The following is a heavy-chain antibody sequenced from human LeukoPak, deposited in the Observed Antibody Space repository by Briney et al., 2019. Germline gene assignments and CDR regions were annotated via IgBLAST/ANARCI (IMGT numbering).Heavy chain of an antibody. CDR3: ARDFLWFGELDSTGMDV. CDR2: ISYDGSNK. CDR1: GFTFSTYT. Sequence: GGSLRLSCAASGFTFSTYTMHWVRQAPGTGLEWVAVISYDGSNKYYADSVKGRFTISRDNSKNTLYLQMNSLRAEDTAVYYCARDFLWFGELDSTGMDVWGQGTTVTVSS. V-gene: IGHV3-30-3*01. D-gene: IGHD3-10*01. J-gene: IGHJ6*02.